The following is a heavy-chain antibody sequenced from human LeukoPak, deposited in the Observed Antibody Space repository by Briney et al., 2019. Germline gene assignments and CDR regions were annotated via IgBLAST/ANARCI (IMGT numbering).Heavy chain of an antibody. CDR2: IRGSGDRT. V-gene: IGHV3-23*01. CDR3: ARDKRGTYYYDSSGYYYGFDY. J-gene: IGHJ4*02. Sequence: GGSLRLSCAASGFTFSSYAMSWVRQAPGKGLEWVSAIRGSGDRTHYADSVKGRFTISRDNSKNTLYLQMNSLRAEDTAVYYCARDKRGTYYYDSSGYYYGFDYWGQGTLVTVSS. CDR1: GFTFSSYA. D-gene: IGHD3-22*01.